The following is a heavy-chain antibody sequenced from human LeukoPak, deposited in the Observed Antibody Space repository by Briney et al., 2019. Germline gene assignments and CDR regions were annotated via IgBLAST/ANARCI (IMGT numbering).Heavy chain of an antibody. CDR3: ARDTREGLDV. J-gene: IGHJ6*02. CDR1: GFTVSSDY. CDR2: IGLITTTT. Sequence: PGGSLRLSCAASGFTVSSDYMSWVRQTPGRGLEWLSYIGLITTTTSYADSVEGRFTISRDNAKNSLFLQMNSLKVDDTAVYFCARDTREGLDVWGLGTTVTVSS. V-gene: IGHV3-48*01.